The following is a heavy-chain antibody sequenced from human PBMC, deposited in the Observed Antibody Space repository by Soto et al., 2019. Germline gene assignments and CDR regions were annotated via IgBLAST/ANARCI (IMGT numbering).Heavy chain of an antibody. CDR1: GYTFTGYY. J-gene: IGHJ4*02. V-gene: IGHV1-2*04. CDR2: INPNSGGT. Sequence: GTSVKVSCKASGYTFTGYYMHWVRQAPGQGLEWMGWINPNSGGTNYAQKFQGWVTMTRDTSISTAYMELSRLRSDDTAVYYCARGLGYCSGGSCYTPFDYWGQGTLVTVSS. CDR3: ARGLGYCSGGSCYTPFDY. D-gene: IGHD2-15*01.